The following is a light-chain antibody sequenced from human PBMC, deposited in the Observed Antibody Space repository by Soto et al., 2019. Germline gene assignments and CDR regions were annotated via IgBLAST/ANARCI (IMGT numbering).Light chain of an antibody. CDR3: QQYGSSPIYT. CDR1: QSVSSSY. Sequence: EIVLTQSPGTLSLSPGERATLSCRASQSVSSSYLAWYQQKPGQAPRLLIYGASSRATGIPDRFSGSGSGRDFTLTISRLEPEDLAVYYCQQYGSSPIYTFGQGTKLEIK. CDR2: GAS. J-gene: IGKJ2*01. V-gene: IGKV3-20*01.